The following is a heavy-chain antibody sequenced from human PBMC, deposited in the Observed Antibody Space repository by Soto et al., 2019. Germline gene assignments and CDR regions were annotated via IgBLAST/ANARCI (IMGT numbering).Heavy chain of an antibody. J-gene: IGHJ6*02. V-gene: IGHV3-33*01. CDR2: IWYDGSNK. D-gene: IGHD3-9*01. Sequence: QVQLVESGGGVVQPGRSLRLSCAASGFTFSSYGMHWVRQAPGKGLEWVAVIWYDGSNKHYADSVKGRFTISRDNSKNTLYLQMNSLRAEDTAVYYCARETYDILTGVYYYGMDVWGQGTTVTVSS. CDR1: GFTFSSYG. CDR3: ARETYDILTGVYYYGMDV.